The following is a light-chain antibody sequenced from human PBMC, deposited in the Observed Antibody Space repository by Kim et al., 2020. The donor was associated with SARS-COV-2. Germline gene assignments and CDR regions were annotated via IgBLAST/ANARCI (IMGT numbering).Light chain of an antibody. CDR3: SSNTNSRTWV. V-gene: IGLV2-14*03. J-gene: IGLJ3*02. CDR1: GSGIHDYDA. Sequence: QSITIDCTATGSGIHDYDADCWYQHRPGEAPKFMIYDVKKRAPGVSIRFSGSNTGNTASLTISVLQAGDEDDYYCSSNTNSRTWVFGGKTKVTVL. CDR2: DVK.